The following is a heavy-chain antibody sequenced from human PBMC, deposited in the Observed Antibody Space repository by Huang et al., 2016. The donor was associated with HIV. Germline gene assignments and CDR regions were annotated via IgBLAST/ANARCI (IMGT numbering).Heavy chain of an antibody. D-gene: IGHD3-3*01. CDR3: ARDHHDFWRGYRRMYFFDH. J-gene: IGHJ4*02. CDR2: MDYSGST. CDR1: GGSISTHY. Sequence: QVQLQESGPGLVKPSETLSLTCTVSGGSISTHYWSWIRQPPGKGLEWIGRMDYSGSTNYSPSLKSRVPILLGTSKNQFSLRVNSVTAADTAMYYCARDHHDFWRGYRRMYFFDHWGQGTLVTVSS. V-gene: IGHV4-59*11.